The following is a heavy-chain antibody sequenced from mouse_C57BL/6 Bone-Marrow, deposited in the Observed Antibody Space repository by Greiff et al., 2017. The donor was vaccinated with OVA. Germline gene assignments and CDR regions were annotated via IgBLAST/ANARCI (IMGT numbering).Heavy chain of an antibody. Sequence: VQLQQSGAELVRPGASVKLSCTVSGFNIKDDYIHWVKQRPEQGLEWIGWIDPENGDTEYATKLQGQATFTADTSSNTAYLQRRSLTSEDTAVYYCTIHFLWGQGTTLTVSA. CDR2: IDPENGDT. J-gene: IGHJ2*01. CDR1: GFNIKDDY. CDR3: TIHFL. V-gene: IGHV14-4*01.